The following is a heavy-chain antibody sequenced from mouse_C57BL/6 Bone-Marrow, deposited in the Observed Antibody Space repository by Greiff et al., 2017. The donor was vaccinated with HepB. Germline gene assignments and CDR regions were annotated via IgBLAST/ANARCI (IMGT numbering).Heavy chain of an antibody. CDR2: ISDGGSYT. CDR1: GFTFSSYA. CDR3: ARGGAYYSNLFAY. Sequence: EVHLVESGGGLVKPGGSLKLSCAASGFTFSSYAMSWVRQTPEKRLEWVATISDGGSYTYYPDNVKGRFTISRDNAKNNLYLQMSHLKSEDTAMYYCARGGAYYSNLFAYWGQGTLVTVSA. V-gene: IGHV5-4*01. D-gene: IGHD2-5*01. J-gene: IGHJ3*01.